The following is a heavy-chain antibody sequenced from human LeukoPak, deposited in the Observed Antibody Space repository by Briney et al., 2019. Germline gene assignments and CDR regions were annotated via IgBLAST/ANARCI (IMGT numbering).Heavy chain of an antibody. V-gene: IGHV4-34*01. D-gene: IGHD6-13*01. CDR2: INHSGST. CDR1: GGSFSGYY. Sequence: PSETLSLTCAVYGGSFSGYYWSWIRQPPGKGLEWIGEINHSGSTNYNPSLKSRVTISVDTSKNQFSLKLSSVTAAHTAVYYCARGWYGNAFDIWGQGTMVTVSS. J-gene: IGHJ3*02. CDR3: ARGWYGNAFDI.